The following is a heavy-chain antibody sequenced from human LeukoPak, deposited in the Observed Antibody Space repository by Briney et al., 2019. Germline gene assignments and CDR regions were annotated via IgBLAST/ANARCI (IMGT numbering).Heavy chain of an antibody. J-gene: IGHJ5*02. CDR3: ARDRYDSVYNWFDP. CDR2: IYTTGGT. D-gene: IGHD3-22*01. Sequence: PSETLSLTCTVSGGSISSSYWSWIRQPAGKGLEWIGRIYTTGGTNFNPSLKSRVTMSVDTSKNQFSLKLRSVTAADTAVYYCARDRYDSVYNWFDPWGQGTLVTVSS. CDR1: GGSISSSY. V-gene: IGHV4-4*07.